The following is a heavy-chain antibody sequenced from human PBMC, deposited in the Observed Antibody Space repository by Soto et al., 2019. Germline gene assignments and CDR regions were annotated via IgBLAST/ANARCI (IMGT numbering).Heavy chain of an antibody. Sequence: QVQLVQSGAEVKKPGSSVKVSCKASGGTFSSFTISWVRQAPGQGLEWMGGIIPIYGTDNYAQKFQGRVTITADASTRTAYMELSSLRSEDTAVYYCAKDRRADWESYYYYAMDVWGQGTTVTVSS. J-gene: IGHJ6*02. CDR2: IIPIYGTD. CDR3: AKDRRADWESYYYYAMDV. CDR1: GGTFSSFT. V-gene: IGHV1-69*01. D-gene: IGHD1-26*01.